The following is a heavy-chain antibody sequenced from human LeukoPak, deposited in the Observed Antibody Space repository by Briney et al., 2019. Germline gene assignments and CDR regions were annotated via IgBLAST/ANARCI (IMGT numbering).Heavy chain of an antibody. CDR2: IIPIFGTA. CDR1: GGTFSSYA. J-gene: IGHJ6*03. V-gene: IGHV1-69*05. CDR3: ARAPFSVASHYYYYYMDV. Sequence: SVKVSCKASGGTFSSYAISWVRQAPGQGLEWMGGIIPIFGTANYAQKVQGRVTITTDESTSTAYMELSSLRSEDTAVYYCARAPFSVASHYYYYYMDVWGKGTTVTVSS. D-gene: IGHD6-19*01.